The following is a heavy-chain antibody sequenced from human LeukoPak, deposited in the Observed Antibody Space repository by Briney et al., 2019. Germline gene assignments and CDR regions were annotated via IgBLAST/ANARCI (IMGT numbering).Heavy chain of an antibody. V-gene: IGHV4-34*01. CDR2: INHRGST. Sequence: PSETLSLTCAVYGGSFSGYYWSWIRQPPGKGLEWIGEINHRGSTNYNPSLKSRVTISVDTSKNQFSLKLSSVTAADTAVYYCARGRSPDYWGQGTLVTVSS. CDR3: ARGRSPDY. CDR1: GGSFSGYY. J-gene: IGHJ4*02.